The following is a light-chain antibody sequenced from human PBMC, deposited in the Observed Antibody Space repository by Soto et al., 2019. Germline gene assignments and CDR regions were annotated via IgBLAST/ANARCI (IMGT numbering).Light chain of an antibody. CDR2: GAS. CDR1: QSVTSDY. CDR3: QQYGSSPYT. V-gene: IGKV3-20*01. J-gene: IGKJ2*01. Sequence: IGLTQSPGTLSLSPGERATLSCRASQSVTSDYLAWYQQKPGQPARLLIYGASNRATAIADRFSGSGSATDFTLTISRVDPEDFAVYYCQQYGSSPYTFGQGTRLDI.